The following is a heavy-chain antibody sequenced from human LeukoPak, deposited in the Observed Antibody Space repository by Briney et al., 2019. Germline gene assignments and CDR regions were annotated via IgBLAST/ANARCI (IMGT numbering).Heavy chain of an antibody. CDR2: ISSSSSTI. V-gene: IGHV3-48*01. D-gene: IGHD2-2*02. Sequence: GGSLRLSCAASGFTFSSYSMNWVRQAPGKGLEWVSYISSSSSTIYYADSVKGRFTISRDNAKNSLYLQMNSLRAEDTAVYYCASLVVPAAIRAFDYWGQGTLVTVSS. J-gene: IGHJ4*02. CDR1: GFTFSSYS. CDR3: ASLVVPAAIRAFDY.